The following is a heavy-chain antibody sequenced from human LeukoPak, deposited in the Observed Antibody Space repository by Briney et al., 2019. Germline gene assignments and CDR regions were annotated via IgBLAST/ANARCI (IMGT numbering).Heavy chain of an antibody. J-gene: IGHJ6*02. Sequence: SEILSLTCSVSGGSISSYYWSWIRQPPGKGLEWIGYIYYSGSTNYNPSLKSRVTISIDTSRNQFSLKLSSVTAADTAVYYCARDFPVARYYYGMDVWGQGTTVTVSS. CDR3: ARDFPVARYYYGMDV. CDR1: GGSISSYY. CDR2: IYYSGST. V-gene: IGHV4-59*01. D-gene: IGHD6-19*01.